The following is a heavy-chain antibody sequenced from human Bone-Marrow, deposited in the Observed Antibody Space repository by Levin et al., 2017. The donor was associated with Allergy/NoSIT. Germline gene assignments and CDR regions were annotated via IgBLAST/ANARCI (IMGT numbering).Heavy chain of an antibody. J-gene: IGHJ4*02. CDR2: ISSRGHTK. Sequence: GGSLRLSCGASGFTFGNYAMSWVRQAPGKGLEWVSSISSRGHTKSYAESVKGRFTISRDNSKDTLFLEMNSLRIEDTAVFYCAKDDSYYPRCQLDCWGRGTLVTVSS. CDR1: GFTFGNYA. V-gene: IGHV3-23*01. D-gene: IGHD1-26*01. CDR3: AKDDSYYPRCQLDC.